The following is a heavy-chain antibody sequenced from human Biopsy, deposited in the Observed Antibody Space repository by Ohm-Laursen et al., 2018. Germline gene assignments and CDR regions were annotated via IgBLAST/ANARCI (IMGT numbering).Heavy chain of an antibody. Sequence: SLRLSCAAFGLRFSMYAMSWVRQAPGKGLEWVSAIGGSGGGTYYADSVKGRFTISRDDSKNTVYLQMNSLRVEDRGVYYCARPMSRVVAYGMDVWGQGTTVTVSS. V-gene: IGHV3-23*01. CDR2: IGGSGGGT. CDR3: ARPMSRVVAYGMDV. D-gene: IGHD2-15*01. CDR1: GLRFSMYA. J-gene: IGHJ6*02.